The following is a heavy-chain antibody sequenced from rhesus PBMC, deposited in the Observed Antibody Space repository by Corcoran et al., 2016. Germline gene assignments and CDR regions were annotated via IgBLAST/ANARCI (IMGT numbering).Heavy chain of an antibody. V-gene: IGHV1-111*02. CDR2: VHPEDGDA. Sequence: EVQLVQSGPAVKKPGASVQTSCKAAGYTCIDTFTHWVRQPPGKGLEWLGRVHPEDGDAIHAQKFQDRVTITADTSTDTAYMELRSLRSEDTAVYYCASQSEAFDYWGQGALVTVSS. J-gene: IGHJ4*01. CDR3: ASQSEAFDY. CDR1: GYTCIDTF.